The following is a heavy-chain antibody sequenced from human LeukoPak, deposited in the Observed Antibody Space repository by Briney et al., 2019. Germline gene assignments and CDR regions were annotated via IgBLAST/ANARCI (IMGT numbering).Heavy chain of an antibody. CDR1: GFTFSSYG. V-gene: IGHV3-30*02. D-gene: IGHD2-2*01. CDR2: IRYDGSNK. CDR3: AKWEYQLLSEWGY. J-gene: IGHJ4*02. Sequence: GGSLRLSCAASGFTFSSYGMHWVRQAPGKGLEWVAFIRYDGSNKYYADSVKGRFTISRDNSKNTLYLQMNSLRAEDTAVYYCAKWEYQLLSEWGYWGQGTLVTVSS.